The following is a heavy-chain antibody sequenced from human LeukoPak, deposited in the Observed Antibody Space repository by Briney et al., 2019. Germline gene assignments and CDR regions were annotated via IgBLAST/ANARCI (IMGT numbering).Heavy chain of an antibody. D-gene: IGHD5-12*01. Sequence: GGSLRLSCAASGFTFSSYAMSWVRQAPGKGLECISGFSGSGGSTYYADSVKGRVTISRDKSKNTLCLQMNSLRAEDTAVYYCAKRIVATIRGYYFDYWGQGTLVTVSS. V-gene: IGHV3-23*01. CDR2: FSGSGGST. CDR1: GFTFSSYA. J-gene: IGHJ4*02. CDR3: AKRIVATIRGYYFDY.